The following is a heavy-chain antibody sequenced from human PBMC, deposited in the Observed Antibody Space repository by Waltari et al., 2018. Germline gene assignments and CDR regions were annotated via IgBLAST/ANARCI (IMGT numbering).Heavy chain of an antibody. V-gene: IGHV1-2*04. CDR2: MSPDSGGT. CDR3: ARGSVIGYYDSSASYTSLTI. D-gene: IGHD3-22*01. Sequence: QVQLEQSGAEVKMPGASVNVSCKTSGYKFTGYYLHWVRLTPGQGLEWMGWMSPDSGGTSYAQKFQGWVTMTRDTSTSTAYMELSRLTSGDTAVYYCARGSVIGYYDSSASYTSLTIWGQGTMVTVSS. CDR1: GYKFTGYY. J-gene: IGHJ3*02.